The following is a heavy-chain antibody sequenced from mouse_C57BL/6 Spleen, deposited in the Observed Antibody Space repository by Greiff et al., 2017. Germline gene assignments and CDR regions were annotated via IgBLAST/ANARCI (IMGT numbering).Heavy chain of an antibody. CDR1: GYTFTDYN. D-gene: IGHD1-1*01. CDR3: ARGGVLRYQGGFSIMDY. J-gene: IGHJ4*01. Sequence: VQLQQSGPELVKPGASVKIPCKASGYTFTDYNMDWVKQSHGKSLEWIGDINPNNGGTIYNQKFKGKATLTVDKSSSTAYMELRSLTSEDTAVYYWARGGVLRYQGGFSIMDYWGQGTSVTVSS. CDR2: INPNNGGT. V-gene: IGHV1-18*01.